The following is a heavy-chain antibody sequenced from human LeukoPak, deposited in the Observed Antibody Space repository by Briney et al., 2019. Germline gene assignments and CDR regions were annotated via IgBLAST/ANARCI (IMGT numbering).Heavy chain of an antibody. CDR2: VKSDGTAT. J-gene: IGHJ4*02. D-gene: IGHD1-14*01. Sequence: GGSLRLSCAASGFTFSSHLMHWVRQAQGTGLVWVSSVKSDGTATNYADSVKGRFAISRDNAKNTLYLQMNSLRVEDTAVYYCVRKFATGDWGQGTLVTVSS. CDR1: GFTFSSHL. CDR3: VRKFATGD. V-gene: IGHV3-74*01.